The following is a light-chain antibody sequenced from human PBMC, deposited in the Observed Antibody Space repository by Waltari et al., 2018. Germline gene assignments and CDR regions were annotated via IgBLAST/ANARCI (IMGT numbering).Light chain of an antibody. Sequence: DIVMTQSPDSPRSLLGERATTHCKSSRTSLYTSNTKNLVAWFQHQRGQPPRLLIYWASTRQAGVPERFSGSGAETDFNLTISSLQAEDVAVYFCQQYYRPPFTFGPGTTVDV. CDR3: QQYYRPPFT. J-gene: IGKJ3*01. V-gene: IGKV4-1*01. CDR2: WAS. CDR1: RTSLYTSNTKNL.